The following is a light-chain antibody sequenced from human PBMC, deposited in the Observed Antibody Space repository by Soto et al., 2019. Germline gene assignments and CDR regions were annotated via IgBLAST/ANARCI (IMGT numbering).Light chain of an antibody. V-gene: IGKV1-39*01. CDR2: AAS. J-gene: IGKJ1*01. CDR3: QQSYSTPQT. CDR1: QSISSY. Sequence: DIQITQSPSSLSASEGDRVTITCRACQSISSYLNWYQQKPGKAPKLLIYAASSLQSGVPSRFSGSGSGTDFTLTISSLQPEDFATYYCQQSYSTPQTFGQGTKVDIK.